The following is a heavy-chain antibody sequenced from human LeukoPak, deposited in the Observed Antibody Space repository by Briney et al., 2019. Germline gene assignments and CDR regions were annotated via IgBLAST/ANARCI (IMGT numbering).Heavy chain of an antibody. J-gene: IGHJ4*02. D-gene: IGHD1-26*01. CDR3: AVSGSYGAYFDY. CDR2: INPSGGST. Sequence: ASVKVSCKASGYTFTSYYMHWVRQAPGQGLEWMGIINPSGGSTSYAQKFQGRVTMTRDTSTSTVYMELSSLRSEDTAVYYCAVSGSYGAYFDYWGQGTLVTASS. CDR1: GYTFTSYY. V-gene: IGHV1-46*01.